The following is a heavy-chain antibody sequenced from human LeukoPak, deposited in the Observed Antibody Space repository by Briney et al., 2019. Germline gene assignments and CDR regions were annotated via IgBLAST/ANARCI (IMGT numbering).Heavy chain of an antibody. CDR3: ARGRMISPH. V-gene: IGHV1-8*01. CDR2: MNPNSGNT. Sequence: GASVKVSCKASGYAFTSYDINWVRQATGQGLEWMGRMNPNSGNTGYAQKFQGRVTMTRNTSIGTAYMELSSLRSEDTAVYYCARGRMISPHWGQGTLVTVSS. CDR1: GYAFTSYD. D-gene: IGHD3-16*01. J-gene: IGHJ4*02.